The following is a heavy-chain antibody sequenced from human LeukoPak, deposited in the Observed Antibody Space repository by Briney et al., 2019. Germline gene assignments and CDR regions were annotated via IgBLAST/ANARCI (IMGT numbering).Heavy chain of an antibody. Sequence: SETLSLTCAVYGGSFSGYYWSWIRQPPGKGLEWIGEINHSGSTNYNPSLKSRVTISVDTSKNQFSLKLSSVTAADTAVYYCARGRYDPPQLLNNWFDPWGQGTLVTVSS. CDR1: GGSFSGYY. CDR3: ARGRYDPPQLLNNWFDP. V-gene: IGHV4-34*01. CDR2: INHSGST. D-gene: IGHD2-2*01. J-gene: IGHJ5*02.